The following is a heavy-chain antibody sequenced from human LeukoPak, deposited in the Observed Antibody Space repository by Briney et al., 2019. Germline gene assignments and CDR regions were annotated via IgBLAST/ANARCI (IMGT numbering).Heavy chain of an antibody. V-gene: IGHV3-9*01. D-gene: IGHD3-10*01. CDR1: GLTLDRYA. Sequence: GGSLRLSCVASGLTLDRYAMHWVRQGPGKDLGWVAGFSLDTDRIDYADSVRGRFTVSKDDAKKTLYLQMNNLRTEDTALYYCTKDITPGGADVWGQGTTVTVSS. CDR2: FSLDTDRI. J-gene: IGHJ6*02. CDR3: TKDITPGGADV.